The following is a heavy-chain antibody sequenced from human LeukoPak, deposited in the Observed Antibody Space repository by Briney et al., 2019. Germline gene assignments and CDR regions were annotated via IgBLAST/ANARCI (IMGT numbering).Heavy chain of an antibody. CDR3: ARDQHRMATIF. CDR2: INPNSGGT. Sequence: ASVKVSCKASGYTFTGYYMHWVRPAPGQGREWMGWINPNSGGTNYAQKFQGRVTMTRDTSISTAYMELSRLRSDDTAVYYCARDQHRMATIFWGQGTLVTVSS. D-gene: IGHD5-24*01. J-gene: IGHJ4*02. V-gene: IGHV1-2*02. CDR1: GYTFTGYY.